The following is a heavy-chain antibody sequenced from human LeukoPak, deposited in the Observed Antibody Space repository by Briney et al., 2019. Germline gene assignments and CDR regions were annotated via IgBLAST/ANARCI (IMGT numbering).Heavy chain of an antibody. CDR1: GFTVSSNY. Sequence: GGSLRLFCAASGFTVSSNYMSWVRQAPGKGLEWVSVIYSGGSTYYADSVKGRFTISRDNSKNTLYLQMNSLRAEDTAVYYCARAPYYYGPVDYWGQGTLVTVSS. CDR2: IYSGGST. V-gene: IGHV3-53*01. D-gene: IGHD3-10*01. J-gene: IGHJ4*02. CDR3: ARAPYYYGPVDY.